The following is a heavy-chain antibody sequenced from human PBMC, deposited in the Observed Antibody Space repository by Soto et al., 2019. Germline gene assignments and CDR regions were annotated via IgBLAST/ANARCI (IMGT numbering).Heavy chain of an antibody. D-gene: IGHD4-4*01. V-gene: IGHV3-33*01. CDR1: GFTFSSYG. CDR2: IWYDGSNK. J-gene: IGHJ4*02. Sequence: GGSLRLSCAASGFTFSSYGMHWVRQAPGKGLEWVAVIWYDGSNKYYADSVKGRFTISRDNSKNTLYLQMNSLRAEDTAVYYCARELTVTTLVIDYWGQGTLVTVSS. CDR3: ARELTVTTLVIDY.